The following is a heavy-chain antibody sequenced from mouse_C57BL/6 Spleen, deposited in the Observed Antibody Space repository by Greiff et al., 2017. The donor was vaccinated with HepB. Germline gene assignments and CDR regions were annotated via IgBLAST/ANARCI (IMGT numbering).Heavy chain of an antibody. J-gene: IGHJ4*01. D-gene: IGHD1-1*01. CDR3: ARMDYGSSLPYAMDY. Sequence: QVQLQQPGAELVKPGASVKMSCKASGYTFTSYWITWVKQRPGQGLEWIGDIYPGSGSTNYNEKFKSKATLTVDTSSSTAYMQLSSLTSEDSAVYYCARMDYGSSLPYAMDYWGQGTSVTVSS. CDR1: GYTFTSYW. V-gene: IGHV1-55*01. CDR2: IYPGSGST.